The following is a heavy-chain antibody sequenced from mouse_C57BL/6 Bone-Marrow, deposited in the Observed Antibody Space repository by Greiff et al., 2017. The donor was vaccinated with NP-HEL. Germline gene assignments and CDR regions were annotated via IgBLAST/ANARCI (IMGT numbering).Heavy chain of an antibody. CDR1: GYTFTSYW. CDR3: AREDYGSSYGWYFDV. V-gene: IGHV1-64*01. CDR2: IHPNSGST. J-gene: IGHJ1*03. D-gene: IGHD1-1*01. Sequence: QVQLQQSGAELVKPGASVKLSCKASGYTFTSYWMHWVKQRPGQGLEWIGMIHPNSGSTNYNEKFKSKATLTVDKSSSTAYMQLSSLTSEDSAVYYCAREDYGSSYGWYFDVWGTGTTVTVSS.